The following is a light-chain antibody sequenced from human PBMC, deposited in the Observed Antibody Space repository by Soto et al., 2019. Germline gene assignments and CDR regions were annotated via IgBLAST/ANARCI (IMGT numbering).Light chain of an antibody. CDR1: QSVSNSY. Sequence: EIVLTHSPGTLSLSPCEGATLSCSASQSVSNSYLAWYQQKPGQAPRLLMYGASNRATGIPDRFSGSGSETDFTLTISRLEPEDFAVYYCQQYGTTRITFGQGTRLEIK. CDR3: QQYGTTRIT. CDR2: GAS. V-gene: IGKV3-20*01. J-gene: IGKJ5*01.